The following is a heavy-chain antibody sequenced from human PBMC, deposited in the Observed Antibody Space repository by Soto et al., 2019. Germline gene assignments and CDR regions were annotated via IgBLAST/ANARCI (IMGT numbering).Heavy chain of an antibody. J-gene: IGHJ4*02. CDR3: ARDSHGSGSADY. CDR1: GYTFTSYG. CDR2: ISAYNGNT. Sequence: QVQLVQSGAEVKKPGASVKVSCKASGYTFTSYGISWVRQAPGQGLEGMGWISAYNGNTNYAQKLQGRVTMTTDTPTSTAYMELRSLGSADTAVYYCARDSHGSGSADYWGQGTLVTVSS. V-gene: IGHV1-18*01. D-gene: IGHD3-10*01.